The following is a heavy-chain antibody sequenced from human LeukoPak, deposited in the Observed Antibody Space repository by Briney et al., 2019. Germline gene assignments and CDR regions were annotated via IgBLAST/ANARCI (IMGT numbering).Heavy chain of an antibody. CDR3: AKGGYDYVWGSYPLVPSDY. Sequence: GGSLRLSCAASGFTFSSYAMSWVRQAPGKGLEWVSAISGSGGSTYYADSVKGRFTISRDNSKNTLYLQMNSLRAKDTAVYYCAKGGYDYVWGSYPLVPSDYWGQGTLVTVSS. V-gene: IGHV3-23*01. CDR2: ISGSGGST. D-gene: IGHD3-16*02. CDR1: GFTFSSYA. J-gene: IGHJ4*02.